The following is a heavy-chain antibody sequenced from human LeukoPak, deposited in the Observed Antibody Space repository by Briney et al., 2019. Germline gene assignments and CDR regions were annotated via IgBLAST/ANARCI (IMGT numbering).Heavy chain of an antibody. Sequence: GGSLRLSCAASGFTFSDYYMSWVRQAPGQGLEWVSYISSSCSTIYYADSVKGRVTISRDNSKNSLYLQMNSLRDEDTAVYYCARLWELLGLGHDYSGEGTPVTASS. V-gene: IGHV3-11*01. D-gene: IGHD1-26*01. CDR1: GFTFSDYY. J-gene: IGHJ4*02. CDR2: ISSSCSTI. CDR3: ARLWELLGLGHDY.